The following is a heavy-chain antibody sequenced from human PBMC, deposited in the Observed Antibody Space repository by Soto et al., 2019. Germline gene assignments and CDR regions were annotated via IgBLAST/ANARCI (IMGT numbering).Heavy chain of an antibody. J-gene: IGHJ6*02. CDR2: IYPGDSDT. D-gene: IGHD6-6*01. CDR3: ASPGIAARPDYYGMGV. Sequence: GESLKISCKGSGYSFTSYWIGWVRQMPGKGLEWMGIIYPGDSDTRYSPSFQGQVTISADKSISTAYLQWSSLKASDTAMYYCASPGIAARPDYYGMGVWGQGTTVTVSS. V-gene: IGHV5-51*01. CDR1: GYSFTSYW.